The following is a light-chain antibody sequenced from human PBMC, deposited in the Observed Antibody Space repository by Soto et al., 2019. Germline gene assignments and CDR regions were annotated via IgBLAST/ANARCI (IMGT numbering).Light chain of an antibody. CDR1: QSVSSN. V-gene: IGKV3-15*01. Sequence: EIVMTQSPATLSVSPGERATLSCRASQSVSSNLAWYQQKPGQAPRLLIYGASTRATGIPARFSGSGSVTEFPLTISSLQSEDFAVYYCQQYNNWPYTFGQGTKLEIK. CDR3: QQYNNWPYT. J-gene: IGKJ2*01. CDR2: GAS.